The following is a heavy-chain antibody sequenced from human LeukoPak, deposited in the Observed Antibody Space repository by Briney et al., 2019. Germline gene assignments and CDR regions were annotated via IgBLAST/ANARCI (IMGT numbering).Heavy chain of an antibody. CDR1: GFTFSSYW. D-gene: IGHD6-19*01. Sequence: GGSLRLSCAASGFTFSSYWMSWVRQAPGKGLEWVSVIYSGGSTYYADSVKGQFTISRDNSKNTLYFQMNSLRAEDTAVYYCASETSGRLSDAFDIWGQGTMVTVSS. CDR2: IYSGGST. V-gene: IGHV3-53*01. CDR3: ASETSGRLSDAFDI. J-gene: IGHJ3*02.